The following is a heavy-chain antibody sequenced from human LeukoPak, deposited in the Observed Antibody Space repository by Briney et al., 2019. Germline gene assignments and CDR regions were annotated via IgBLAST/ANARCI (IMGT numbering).Heavy chain of an antibody. J-gene: IGHJ4*02. CDR2: INPNSGDT. Sequence: ASVKVSCKASGYTFTGYYMYWVRQAPGQGLEWMGWINPNSGDTNYAQRFQGRVTMTRDTSISTAYMDLSRMTSDDTAVYYCARVRPRIDGSGTSYLRLYYFDYWGQGTLVTVSS. CDR3: ARVRPRIDGSGTSYLRLYYFDY. V-gene: IGHV1-2*02. D-gene: IGHD3-10*01. CDR1: GYTFTGYY.